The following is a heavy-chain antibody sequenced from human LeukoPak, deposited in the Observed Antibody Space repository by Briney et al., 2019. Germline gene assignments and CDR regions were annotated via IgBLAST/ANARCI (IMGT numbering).Heavy chain of an antibody. V-gene: IGHV3-21*01. D-gene: IGHD4-17*01. Sequence: GGSLRLSCAASGFSFDTYTMNWVRQAPGKGLEWVSSISSNSGSIYYADSVKGRFIISRDNAKKSLYLQMSSLRAEDTAVYYCARGSYGDYGYWGQGTLVTVSS. CDR1: GFSFDTYT. CDR2: ISSNSGSI. J-gene: IGHJ4*02. CDR3: ARGSYGDYGY.